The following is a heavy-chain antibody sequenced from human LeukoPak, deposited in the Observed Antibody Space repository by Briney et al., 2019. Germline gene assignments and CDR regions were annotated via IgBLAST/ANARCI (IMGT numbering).Heavy chain of an antibody. J-gene: IGHJ4*02. V-gene: IGHV7-4-1*02. CDR3: ARDQYCSGGSCYYSRFDY. CDR2: INTNTGNP. D-gene: IGHD2-15*01. CDR1: GYTFTSYG. Sequence: ASVKVSCKASGYTFTSYGINWVRQATGQGLEWMGWINTNTGNPTYAQGFTGRFVFSLDTSVSTAYLQISSLKAEDTAVYYCARDQYCSGGSCYYSRFDYWGQGTLVTVSS.